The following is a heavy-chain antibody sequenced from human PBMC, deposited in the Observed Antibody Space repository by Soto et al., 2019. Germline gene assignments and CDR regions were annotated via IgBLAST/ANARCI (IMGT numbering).Heavy chain of an antibody. D-gene: IGHD2-21*02. J-gene: IGHJ4*02. CDR3: ARGIVVVTALDY. CDR1: GYTFTSYA. Sequence: QVQLVQSGAEEKKPGASVKVSCKASGYTFTSYAMHWVRQAPGQRLEWMGWINAGNGNTKYSQKFQGRVTITRDTCASAAYMELSSMRSEDTAVYYCARGIVVVTALDYWGQGTLVTVSS. V-gene: IGHV1-3*05. CDR2: INAGNGNT.